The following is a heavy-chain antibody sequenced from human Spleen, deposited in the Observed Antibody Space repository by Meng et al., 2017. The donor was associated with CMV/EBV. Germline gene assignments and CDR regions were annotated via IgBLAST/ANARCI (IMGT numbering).Heavy chain of an antibody. Sequence: SVFTFCTYSMCWLRPSPGQALYWVSFIYSGGRSSCYADSVTGRFTISRDNSNITLFLPMNSLRAADTATSYCAIGCSTTSCYGPNDYWGQGTLVTVSS. D-gene: IGHD2-2*01. V-gene: IGHV3-23*03. CDR1: VFTFCTYS. CDR3: AIGCSTTSCYGPNDY. J-gene: IGHJ4*02. CDR2: IYSGGRSS.